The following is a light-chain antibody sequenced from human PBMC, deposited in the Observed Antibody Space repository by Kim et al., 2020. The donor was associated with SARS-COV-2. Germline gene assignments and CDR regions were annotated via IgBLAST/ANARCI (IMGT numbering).Light chain of an antibody. CDR1: NIGSKS. V-gene: IGLV3-21*04. CDR3: QVCDSGVV. J-gene: IGLJ2*01. Sequence: VSVATGKTARITCGENNIGSKSVHWYQQKPGQAPVLVIYYDSDRRSGIPERFSGSNSGNTATLTISRVEAGDEADYYCQVCDSGVVFGGGTQLTVL. CDR2: YDS.